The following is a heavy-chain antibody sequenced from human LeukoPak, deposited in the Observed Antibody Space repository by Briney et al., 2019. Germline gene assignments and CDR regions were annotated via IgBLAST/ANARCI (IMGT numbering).Heavy chain of an antibody. CDR1: GGSISSYY. J-gene: IGHJ4*02. Sequence: PSETLSLTRTVSGGSISSYYWSWIRQPPGKGLEWIGYIYYSGSTNYNPSLKSRVTISVDTSKNQFSLKLSSVTAADTAVYYCASHRFQLPAIFGYWGQGTLVTVSS. D-gene: IGHD1-1*01. CDR3: ASHRFQLPAIFGY. CDR2: IYYSGST. V-gene: IGHV4-59*08.